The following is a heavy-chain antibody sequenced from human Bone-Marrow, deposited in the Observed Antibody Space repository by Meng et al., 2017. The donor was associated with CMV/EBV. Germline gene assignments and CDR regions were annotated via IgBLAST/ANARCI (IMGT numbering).Heavy chain of an antibody. Sequence: SFRVYYWSWIRHPPGKGLEWIGEIHHSGSTNYNPSLKSRVTISVDTSKNQFSLKLSSVTAADTAVYYCARVLLHDFWSGYQSPLFDYWGQGTLVTVSS. V-gene: IGHV4-34*01. D-gene: IGHD3-3*01. CDR3: ARVLLHDFWSGYQSPLFDY. CDR1: SFRVYY. J-gene: IGHJ4*02. CDR2: IHHSGST.